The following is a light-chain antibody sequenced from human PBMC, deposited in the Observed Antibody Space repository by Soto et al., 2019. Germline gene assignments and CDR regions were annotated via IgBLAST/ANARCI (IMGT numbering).Light chain of an antibody. V-gene: IGKV3-15*01. Sequence: EIVMTQSPATLSVSPGERATLSCRASQSVSSNLAWYQQKPGQAPRLLIYDASTRATGLPARFSGSGSGTEFTLTISSLQSEDFAVYYCQQFNNWPLTFGGGTKVEIK. J-gene: IGKJ4*01. CDR3: QQFNNWPLT. CDR2: DAS. CDR1: QSVSSN.